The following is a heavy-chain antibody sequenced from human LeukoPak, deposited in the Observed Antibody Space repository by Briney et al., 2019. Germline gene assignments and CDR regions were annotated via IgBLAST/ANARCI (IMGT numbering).Heavy chain of an antibody. Sequence: SGGSLRLSCAASGFTVSSNYMSWVRQAPGKGLEWVSVIYSGGSTYYADSVKGRFTISKDNSKNTLYLQMNILKAEDTAVYYCARATDYWGQGTLVAVSS. J-gene: IGHJ4*02. CDR2: IYSGGST. CDR3: ARATDY. CDR1: GFTVSSNY. V-gene: IGHV3-53*01. D-gene: IGHD4-11*01.